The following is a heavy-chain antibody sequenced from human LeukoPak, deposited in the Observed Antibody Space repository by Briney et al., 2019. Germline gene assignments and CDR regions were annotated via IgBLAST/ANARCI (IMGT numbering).Heavy chain of an antibody. V-gene: IGHV3-30-3*01. CDR3: ARDRFSVELNFDY. CDR1: GFTFSSYA. J-gene: IGHJ4*02. D-gene: IGHD1-7*01. CDR2: ISYDGSNK. Sequence: PGGSLRLSCAASGFTFSSYAMHWVRQAPGKGLEWVAVISYDGSNKYYADSVKGRFTISRDNSKNTLYLQMNSLGAEDTAVYYCARDRFSVELNFDYWGQGTLVTVSS.